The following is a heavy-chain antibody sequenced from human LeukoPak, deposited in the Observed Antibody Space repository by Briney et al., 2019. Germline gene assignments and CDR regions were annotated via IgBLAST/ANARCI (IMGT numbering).Heavy chain of an antibody. Sequence: PGGSLRLSXAASGFTFSSYEMNWVRQAPGKGLEWVSYISSSGSTIYYADSVKGRFTISRDNAKNSLYLQMNSLRAEDTAVYYCAREALTTSYYFDHWGQGTLVTVSS. J-gene: IGHJ4*02. CDR2: ISSSGSTI. V-gene: IGHV3-48*03. CDR1: GFTFSSYE. CDR3: AREALTTSYYFDH. D-gene: IGHD1-14*01.